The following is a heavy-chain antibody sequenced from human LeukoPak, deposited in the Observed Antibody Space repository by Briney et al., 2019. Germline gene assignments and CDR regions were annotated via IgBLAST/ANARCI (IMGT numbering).Heavy chain of an antibody. D-gene: IGHD1-26*01. CDR1: GGSISSYY. Sequence: SETLSLTCTVSGGSISSYYWSWIRQPPGKGLEWIGYIYYSGSTNYNPSLKSRVTIPVDTSKNQFSLKLSSVTAADTAVYYCARGPRYSGSYRSPMDVWGKGTTVTISS. CDR3: ARGPRYSGSYRSPMDV. CDR2: IYYSGST. J-gene: IGHJ6*03. V-gene: IGHV4-59*01.